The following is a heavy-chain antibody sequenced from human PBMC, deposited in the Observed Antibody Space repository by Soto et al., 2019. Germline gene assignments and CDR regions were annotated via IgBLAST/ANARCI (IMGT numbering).Heavy chain of an antibody. CDR1: GFTFSTYA. D-gene: IGHD6-19*01. J-gene: IGHJ4*02. Sequence: EVQLLESGGGLVQPGGSLRLSCAASGFTFSTYAMNWVRQAPGKGLEWVSGISGSGDSTYYADSVKGRFTVSRDNSKNTLYLQMNSLRADDTAVFYCAKERSSGWSFDYWGPGTLVTVSS. CDR3: AKERSSGWSFDY. V-gene: IGHV3-23*01. CDR2: ISGSGDST.